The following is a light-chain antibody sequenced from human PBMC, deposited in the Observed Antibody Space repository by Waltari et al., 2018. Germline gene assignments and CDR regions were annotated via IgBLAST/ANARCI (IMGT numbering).Light chain of an antibody. V-gene: IGLV2-14*01. CDR1: SSDVGGSNY. J-gene: IGLJ2*01. CDR2: EVS. Sequence: QSALTQPASVSGSPGQSITISCTGTSSDVGGSNYASWYHPHPGKAPKLIIYEVSNRPSGVSNRFSGSKSGNTASLTISGLQAEDEADYYCSSYTSSSTLVFGGGTKLTVL. CDR3: SSYTSSSTLV.